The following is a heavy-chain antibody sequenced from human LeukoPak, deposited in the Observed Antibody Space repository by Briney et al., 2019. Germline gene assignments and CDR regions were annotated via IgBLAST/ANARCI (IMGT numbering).Heavy chain of an antibody. J-gene: IGHJ6*03. CDR1: GFTFSSYG. CDR3: AKYSGSYFFYYYYYYMDV. D-gene: IGHD1-26*01. Sequence: GGSLRLSCAASGFTFSSYGMHWVRQAPGKGLEWVAFIRYDGSNKYYADSVKGRFTISRDNSKNTLYLQMNSLRAEDTAVYYCAKYSGSYFFYYYYYYMDVWGKGTTVTISS. CDR2: IRYDGSNK. V-gene: IGHV3-30*02.